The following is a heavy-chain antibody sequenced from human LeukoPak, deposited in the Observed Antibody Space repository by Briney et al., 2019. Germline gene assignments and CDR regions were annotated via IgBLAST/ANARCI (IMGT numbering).Heavy chain of an antibody. CDR2: IIPIFGTA. CDR1: GGTFNSYA. Sequence: SEKVSCKASGGTFNSYAISWVRQDPGQGLEWMGRIIPIFGTANYAQKFQGRVTITTDESTSTAYMELSSLRSQDTAVYYCARAARAVAGTLDYWGQGTLVTVSS. J-gene: IGHJ4*02. CDR3: ARAARAVAGTLDY. V-gene: IGHV1-69*05. D-gene: IGHD6-19*01.